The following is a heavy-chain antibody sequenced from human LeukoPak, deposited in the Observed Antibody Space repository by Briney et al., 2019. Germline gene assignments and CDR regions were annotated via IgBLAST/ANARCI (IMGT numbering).Heavy chain of an antibody. J-gene: IGHJ4*02. CDR1: RGSISTYY. D-gene: IGHD1-1*01. CDR2: ISTGGST. Sequence: PSETLSLTCTISRGSISTYYWSWIRQPPGKGLEWIGDISTGGSTNYNPSLKSRVTITGDNSKNQFFLNLSFVTAADTAVYYCARRRTTGTTGYFDYWGQGSLVTVSS. V-gene: IGHV4-4*09. CDR3: ARRRTTGTTGYFDY.